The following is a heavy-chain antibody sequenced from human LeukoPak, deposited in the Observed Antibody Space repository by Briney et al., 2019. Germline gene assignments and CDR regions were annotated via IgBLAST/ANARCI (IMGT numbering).Heavy chain of an antibody. D-gene: IGHD4-23*01. CDR2: IYYSGST. CDR3: AREVSRWPYYFDY. Sequence: LRLSCAASGFTFSSYAMHWVRQPPGKGLEWIGYIYYSGSTYYNPSLKSRVTISVDTSKNQFSLKLSSVTAADTAVYYCAREVSRWPYYFDYWGQGTLVTVSS. J-gene: IGHJ4*02. CDR1: GFTFSSYAMH. V-gene: IGHV4-30-4*01.